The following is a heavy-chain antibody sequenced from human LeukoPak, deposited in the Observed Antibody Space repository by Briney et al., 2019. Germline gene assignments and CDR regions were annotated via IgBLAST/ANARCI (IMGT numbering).Heavy chain of an antibody. D-gene: IGHD1-26*01. CDR1: GYTLTELS. CDR2: FDPEDGET. Sequence: ASVKVSCKVSGYTLTELSMHWVRQTPGKGLEWMGSFDPEDGETIYAQKFQDRVTMTEDTSIDTAYTELSSLRSEDTAVYYCATNLRDWELLGAFDVWGQGTMVTVSS. CDR3: ATNLRDWELLGAFDV. V-gene: IGHV1-24*01. J-gene: IGHJ3*01.